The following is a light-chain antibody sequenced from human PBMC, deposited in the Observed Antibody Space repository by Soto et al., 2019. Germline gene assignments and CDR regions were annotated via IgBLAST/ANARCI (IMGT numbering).Light chain of an antibody. CDR1: SSNIGAGYD. V-gene: IGLV1-40*01. Sequence: QSVLTQPPSVSGAPGQRVTISCTGSSSNIGAGYDVHWYQQLPGTAPKLLIYGNSNRPSGVPDRFSGSKSGTSASLAITGLQAEDEADYYCQSYDSSLSGYVFVNVTKVTVL. CDR2: GNS. J-gene: IGLJ1*01. CDR3: QSYDSSLSGYV.